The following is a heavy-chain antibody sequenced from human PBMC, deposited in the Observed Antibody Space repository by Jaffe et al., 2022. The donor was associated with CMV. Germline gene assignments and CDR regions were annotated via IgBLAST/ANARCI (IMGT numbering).Heavy chain of an antibody. J-gene: IGHJ6*03. V-gene: IGHV3-23*04. CDR3: AKVFGSSGYYYYYYYMDV. Sequence: EVQLVESGGGLVQPGGSLRLSCAASGFTFSSYAMSWVRQAPGKGLEWVSAISGSGGSTYYADSVKGRFTISRDNSKNTLYLQMNSLRAEDTAVYYCAKVFGSSGYYYYYYYMDVWGKGTTVTVSS. CDR1: GFTFSSYA. CDR2: ISGSGGST. D-gene: IGHD3-22*01.